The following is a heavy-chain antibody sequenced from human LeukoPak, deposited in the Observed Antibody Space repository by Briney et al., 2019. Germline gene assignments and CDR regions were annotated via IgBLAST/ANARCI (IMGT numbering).Heavy chain of an antibody. J-gene: IGHJ4*02. CDR3: AKEHGSGSYFDY. CDR2: IQDDGSNK. V-gene: IGHV3-30*02. CDR1: GFTFSSYG. D-gene: IGHD3-10*01. Sequence: PGGSLRLSCAASGFTFSSYGMHWVRQAPGKGLEWVAFIQDDGSNKYYGNSVKGRFTISRDTSKNTLYLQMNSLRAEDTAVYYCAKEHGSGSYFDYWGQGTLVTVSS.